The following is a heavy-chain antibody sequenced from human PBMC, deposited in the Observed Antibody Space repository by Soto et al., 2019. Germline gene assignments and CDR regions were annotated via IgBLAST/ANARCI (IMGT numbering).Heavy chain of an antibody. J-gene: IGHJ6*01. D-gene: IGHD2-15*01. CDR2: INAGNGNT. V-gene: IGHV1-3*05. Sequence: QVQLVQAGAEEKKPGASVKVSCKASGYTFTSYAMHWVRQAPGQRLEWMGWINAGNGNTKYSQKVQGRVTITRDTSASTAYMELSSLRSEDTAVYYCARDHPKHSHYYYYGMDVWGQGTTVTVSS. CDR3: ARDHPKHSHYYYYGMDV. CDR1: GYTFTSYA.